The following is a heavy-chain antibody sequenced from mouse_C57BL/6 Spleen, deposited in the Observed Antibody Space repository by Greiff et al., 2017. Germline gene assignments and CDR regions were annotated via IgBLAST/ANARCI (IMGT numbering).Heavy chain of an antibody. Sequence: VQLKESGPELVKPGASVKISCKASGYAFSSSWMNWVKQSPEKSLEWIGEINPSTGGTTYNQKFKAKATLTVDKSSSTAYMQLKSLTSEDSAVYYCARLTTVVARYFDVWGTGTTVTVSS. CDR2: INPSTGGT. CDR1: GYAFSSSW. J-gene: IGHJ1*03. CDR3: ARLTTVVARYFDV. V-gene: IGHV1-42*01. D-gene: IGHD1-1*01.